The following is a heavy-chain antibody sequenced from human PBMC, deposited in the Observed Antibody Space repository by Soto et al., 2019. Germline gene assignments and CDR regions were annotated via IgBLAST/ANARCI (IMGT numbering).Heavy chain of an antibody. CDR1: GYTFTSYD. V-gene: IGHV1-8*01. D-gene: IGHD5-12*01. CDR3: ARYPTITESDAHYYYYYGMDV. CDR2: MNPNSGNT. J-gene: IGHJ6*02. Sequence: ASVKVSCKXSGYTFTSYDINWVRQATGQGLEWMGWMNPNSGNTGYAQKFQGRVTMTRNTSISTAYMELSSLRSEDTAVYYCARYPTITESDAHYYYYYGMDVWGQGTTVTVSS.